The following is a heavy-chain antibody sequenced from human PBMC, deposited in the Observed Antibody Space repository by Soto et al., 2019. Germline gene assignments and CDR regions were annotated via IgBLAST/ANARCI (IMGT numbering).Heavy chain of an antibody. CDR2: VYYSGGT. CDR1: GGSLTDHY. J-gene: IGHJ3*02. CDR3: ARGNDWKSSTFDI. Sequence: QVKLQESGPGLVKPSETLSLTCTVAGGSLTDHYWNWFRQSPGKGLHWIGYVYYSGGTNYNPSLKSRVTMSVDTSTNQISLNLRSVTAAYTSVYYCARGNDWKSSTFDIWGQGTMVSVSS. V-gene: IGHV4-59*11. D-gene: IGHD2-21*01.